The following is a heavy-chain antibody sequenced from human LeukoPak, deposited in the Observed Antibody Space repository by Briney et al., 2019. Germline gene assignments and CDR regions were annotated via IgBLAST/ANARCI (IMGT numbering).Heavy chain of an antibody. CDR3: ARVKKLLLEFEF. CDR2: INPASGMNPNSGGT. CDR1: GYRFTDYY. V-gene: IGHV1-2*02. D-gene: IGHD2-15*01. Sequence: ASVKVSCKASGYRFTDYYIHWVRQAPGQGLEWMGWINPASGMNPNSGGTFYARKFQGRVTMTTDTSITTIYMGMSSLTSDDTAVYYCARVKKLLLEFEFWGQGTLLTVSS. J-gene: IGHJ4*02.